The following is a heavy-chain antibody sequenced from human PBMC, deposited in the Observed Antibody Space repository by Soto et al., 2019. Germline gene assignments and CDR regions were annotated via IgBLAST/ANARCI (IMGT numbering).Heavy chain of an antibody. Sequence: GGSLRLSCAASGFTFSSYGMHWVRQAPGKGLEWVAVISYDGSNKYYADSVKGRFTISRDNSKNTLYLQMNSLRAEDTAVYYCAKDLDSPSGYCSSTSCSRGWNYGMDVWGQGTTVTVSS. J-gene: IGHJ6*02. CDR1: GFTFSSYG. D-gene: IGHD2-2*01. V-gene: IGHV3-30*18. CDR3: AKDLDSPSGYCSSTSCSRGWNYGMDV. CDR2: ISYDGSNK.